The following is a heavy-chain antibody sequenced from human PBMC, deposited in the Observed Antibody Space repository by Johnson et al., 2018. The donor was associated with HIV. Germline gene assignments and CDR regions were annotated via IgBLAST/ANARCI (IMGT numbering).Heavy chain of an antibody. CDR2: ISYDGSNK. CDR1: GFTFSSYG. V-gene: IGHV3-30*03. CDR3: AELPGFGDYDDGALDI. D-gene: IGHD4-17*01. Sequence: QVQLVESGGGVVQPGRSLRLSCAASGFTFSSYGMHWVRQAPGKGLEWVAVISYDGSNKYYADSVKGRFTIARDNSKNTLYLQMNSLRAEDTAVYYCAELPGFGDYDDGALDIWGQGTMVTVSS. J-gene: IGHJ3*02.